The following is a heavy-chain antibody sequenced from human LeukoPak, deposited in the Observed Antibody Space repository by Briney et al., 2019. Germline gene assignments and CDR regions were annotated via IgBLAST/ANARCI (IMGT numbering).Heavy chain of an antibody. V-gene: IGHV1-2*02. CDR2: VGPNTGGT. D-gene: IGHD3-10*01. J-gene: IGHJ5*02. CDR1: GYTLIDYY. Sequence: ASVKVSCKASGYTLIDYYIHWVRQAPGQGLEWMGWVGPNTGGTYYAQTFQGRVTMTSAASISTVYMELTSLTYDDTAVYYCARGSRFHPQNWFDPWGQGTLITVSS. CDR3: ARGSRFHPQNWFDP.